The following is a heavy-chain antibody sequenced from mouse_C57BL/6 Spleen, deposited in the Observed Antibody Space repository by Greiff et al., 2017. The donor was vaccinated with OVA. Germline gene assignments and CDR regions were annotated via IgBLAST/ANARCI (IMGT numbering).Heavy chain of an antibody. D-gene: IGHD4-1*01. CDR2: ISYDGSN. Sequence: VQLQQSGPGLVKPSQSLSLTCSVTGYSITSGYYWNWIRQFPGNKLEWMGYISYDGSNNYNPSLKNRISITRDTSKNQFFLKLNSVTTEDTATYYCARRVGLNFDYWGQGTTLTVSS. J-gene: IGHJ2*01. CDR1: GYSITSGYY. V-gene: IGHV3-6*01. CDR3: ARRVGLNFDY.